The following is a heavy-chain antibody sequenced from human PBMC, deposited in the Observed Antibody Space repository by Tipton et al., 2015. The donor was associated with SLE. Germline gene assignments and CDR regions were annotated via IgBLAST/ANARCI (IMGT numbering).Heavy chain of an antibody. CDR3: ARVGSWNAIDY. Sequence: TLSLTCAVYGGSFSGYFWSWIRQPPGKGLEWIGEINHSGSTNYNPSLKSRVDISVDTSKTHFSLNLTSVTAADTAVYYCARVGSWNAIDYWGQGTLVTVPS. CDR2: INHSGST. V-gene: IGHV4-34*01. D-gene: IGHD1-1*01. CDR1: GGSFSGYF. J-gene: IGHJ4*02.